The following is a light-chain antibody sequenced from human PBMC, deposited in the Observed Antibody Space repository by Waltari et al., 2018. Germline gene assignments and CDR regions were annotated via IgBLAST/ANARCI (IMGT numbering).Light chain of an antibody. CDR1: QSISSW. CDR2: KAS. Sequence: DIQMTQSPSTLSASVGDRVTITCRASQSISSWLAWYQQKPGKAPKLLIYKASSLESGVPSRFSGSGSVTEFTLTISSLQPDDFATYDCQQYNSYPTFGQGTKVEIK. J-gene: IGKJ1*01. V-gene: IGKV1-5*03. CDR3: QQYNSYPT.